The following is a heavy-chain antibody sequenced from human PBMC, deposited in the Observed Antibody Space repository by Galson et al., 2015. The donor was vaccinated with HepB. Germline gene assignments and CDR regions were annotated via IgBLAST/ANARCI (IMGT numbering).Heavy chain of an antibody. V-gene: IGHV4-31*03. Sequence: TLSLTCTVSGGSISSHYWSWIRQHPGKGLEWIGYIYYSGSTYYNPSLKSRVTISVDTSKNQFSLKLSSVTAADTAVYYCASWLWFGNEGYFDYWGQGTLVTVSS. J-gene: IGHJ4*02. CDR3: ASWLWFGNEGYFDY. D-gene: IGHD3-10*01. CDR1: GGSISSHY. CDR2: IYYSGST.